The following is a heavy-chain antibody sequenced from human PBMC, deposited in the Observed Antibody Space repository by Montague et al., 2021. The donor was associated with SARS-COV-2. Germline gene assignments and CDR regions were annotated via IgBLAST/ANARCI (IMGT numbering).Heavy chain of an antibody. V-gene: IGHV3-48*04. D-gene: IGHD6-6*01. Sequence: SLRLVCAASGFTFSSYSVNWVRQAPGKGLEWISYISSSTNIIYYADSVKGRFTISRDNARNSLYLQMNSLRVDDTAVYYCAKDLVLRAARPDALDVWGQGTVVTVSS. CDR1: GFTFSSYS. J-gene: IGHJ3*01. CDR3: AKDLVLRAARPDALDV. CDR2: ISSSTNII.